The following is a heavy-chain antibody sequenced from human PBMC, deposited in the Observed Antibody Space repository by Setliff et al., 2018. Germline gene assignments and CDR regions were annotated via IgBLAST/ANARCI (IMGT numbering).Heavy chain of an antibody. D-gene: IGHD3-22*01. CDR3: ARVASSGYYYGRGNVPPDY. CDR1: GYTFTSYG. Sequence: ASVKVSCKASGYTFTSYGISWVRQAPGQGLEWMGWISAYNGNTNYAQKLQGRVTMTTYTSTSTAYMELRSLRSEETAVYYCARVASSGYYYGRGNVPPDYWGQGTLVTVSS. V-gene: IGHV1-18*01. CDR2: ISAYNGNT. J-gene: IGHJ4*02.